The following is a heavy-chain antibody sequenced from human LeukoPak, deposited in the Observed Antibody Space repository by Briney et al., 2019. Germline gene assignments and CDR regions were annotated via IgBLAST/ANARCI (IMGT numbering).Heavy chain of an antibody. Sequence: GGSLRPSCAASGFTFSTYEFNWARQAPGKGLEWVAYIGVGGSSIYYADSVRGRFTTSRDNAQNSLYLEMNSLRVEDTALYYCARETAHCGGDCFDYWGQGTLVTVSS. CDR1: GFTFSTYE. CDR3: ARETAHCGGDCFDY. D-gene: IGHD2-21*01. CDR2: IGVGGSSI. J-gene: IGHJ4*02. V-gene: IGHV3-48*03.